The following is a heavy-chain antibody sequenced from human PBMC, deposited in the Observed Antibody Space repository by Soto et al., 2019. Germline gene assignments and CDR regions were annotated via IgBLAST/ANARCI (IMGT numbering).Heavy chain of an antibody. J-gene: IGHJ6*02. V-gene: IGHV1-46*01. CDR3: AGELGYSSGCYVPSRDYYGMDV. CDR2: INPSGGST. D-gene: IGHD6-19*01. Sequence: ASVKDSCKASGNTFTSYYMHWVPQAPGQGLEWMGIINPSGGSTSYAQKFQGRVTMTRDTSTSTVYMELSSLRSEDTAVYYCAGELGYSSGCYVPSRDYYGMDVCGQGTTVPVSS. CDR1: GNTFTSYY.